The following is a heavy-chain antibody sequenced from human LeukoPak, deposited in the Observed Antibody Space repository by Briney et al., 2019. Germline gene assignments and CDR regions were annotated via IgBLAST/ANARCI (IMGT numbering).Heavy chain of an antibody. CDR2: IYTSGST. V-gene: IGHV4-39*07. CDR3: ARGMDV. Sequence: PSETLSLTCTVSGGSISSSSYYWGWIRQPPGKGLEWIGRIYTSGSTNYNPSLKSRVTMSVDTSKNQFSLKLSSVTAADTAVYYCARGMDVWGKGTTVTISS. CDR1: GGSISSSSYY. J-gene: IGHJ6*04.